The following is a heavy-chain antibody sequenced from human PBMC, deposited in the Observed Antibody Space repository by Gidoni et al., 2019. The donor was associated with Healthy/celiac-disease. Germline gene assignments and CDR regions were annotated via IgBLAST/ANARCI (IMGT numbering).Heavy chain of an antibody. CDR3: ARPPFHDPMDV. J-gene: IGHJ6*02. V-gene: IGHV3-7*01. CDR2: IKQDGSEK. D-gene: IGHD2-21*01. CDR1: GFTFSSYW. Sequence: EVQLVESGGGLVQPGGSLRLSCAASGFTFSSYWMSWVRQAPGKGLEWVGNIKQDGSEKYYVDSVKGRFTISRDNAKNSLYLQMNSLRAEDTAVYYCARPPFHDPMDVWGQGTTVTVSS.